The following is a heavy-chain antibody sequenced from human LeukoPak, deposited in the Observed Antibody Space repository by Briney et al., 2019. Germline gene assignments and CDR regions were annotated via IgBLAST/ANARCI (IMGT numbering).Heavy chain of an antibody. CDR3: SRIKYGGNSGYHFDY. CDR2: IGDSGSGG. D-gene: IGHD4-23*01. Sequence: GGSLRLSCSASGFNFNYFAVSWIRQAPGKRLEWVSTIGDSGSGGSYADSVWGRFTISRDNSKNIVYLQMHSLRVDDSAVYYCSRIKYGGNSGYHFDYWGQGTLVTVSS. J-gene: IGHJ4*02. V-gene: IGHV3-23*01. CDR1: GFNFNYFA.